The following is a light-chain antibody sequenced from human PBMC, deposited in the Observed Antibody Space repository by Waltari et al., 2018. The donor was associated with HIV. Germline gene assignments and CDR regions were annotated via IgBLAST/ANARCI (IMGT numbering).Light chain of an antibody. CDR2: EVS. Sequence: QSALTQPPSASGSPGQSVTISCTGTSSDVGGYNYVSWYQQHPGKAPKLMIHEVSKRPSGFPDRFSGSKSGNTAPLTVSGLQAEDEADYYCSSYAGSNNLVFGGGTKLTVL. CDR3: SSYAGSNNLV. J-gene: IGLJ2*01. CDR1: SSDVGGYNY. V-gene: IGLV2-8*01.